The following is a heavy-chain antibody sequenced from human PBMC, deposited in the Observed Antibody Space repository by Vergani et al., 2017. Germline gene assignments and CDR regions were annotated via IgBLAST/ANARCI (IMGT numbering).Heavy chain of an antibody. V-gene: IGHV3-30-3*01. D-gene: IGHD2-15*01. CDR3: ARGGKGIIMVVPSTHL. CDR1: GFSFGNYA. J-gene: IGHJ4*02. Sequence: QVKLEESGGGVVQPGRSLRLSCAASGFSFGNYAMHWVRQAPGKGLEWVGVISYDGTEKKYADSVNGRFTISRDNSKKMMSLQMNSLRVEDTAVYYCARGGKGIIMVVPSTHLWGQGTQASVS. CDR2: ISYDGTEK.